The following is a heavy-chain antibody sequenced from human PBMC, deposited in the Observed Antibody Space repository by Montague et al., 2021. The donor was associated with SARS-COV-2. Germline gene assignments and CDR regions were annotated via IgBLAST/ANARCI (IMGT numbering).Heavy chain of an antibody. J-gene: IGHJ4*02. D-gene: IGHD6-13*01. Sequence: SETLSLTCTVSGGSISSSSYYWGWIRQPPGKGLEWIGSIYYTGSTYYNPSLRSRVTISADTSKNQFSLKLNSVTAADTAVYYCVATYNGNWYYFDYWGQGTLVTVSS. CDR3: VATYNGNWYYFDY. CDR1: GGSISSSSYY. V-gene: IGHV4-39*01. CDR2: IYYTGST.